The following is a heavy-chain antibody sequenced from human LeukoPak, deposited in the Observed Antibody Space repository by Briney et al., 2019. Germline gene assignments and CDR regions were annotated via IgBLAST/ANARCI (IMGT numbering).Heavy chain of an antibody. CDR1: GLTLSRYV. J-gene: IGHJ3*02. CDR3: AKDVYYFDTSGLYYFAFDI. V-gene: IGHV3-23*01. D-gene: IGHD3-22*01. Sequence: GGSLRLSRAASGLTLSRYVMSRVRQAPGKGLEWVSAISASVGSTYYTDSVKGRFTISRDNSKHPLYLQMHSLRVEDTALYYCAKDVYYFDTSGLYYFAFDIWGQGTMVTVPS. CDR2: ISASVGST.